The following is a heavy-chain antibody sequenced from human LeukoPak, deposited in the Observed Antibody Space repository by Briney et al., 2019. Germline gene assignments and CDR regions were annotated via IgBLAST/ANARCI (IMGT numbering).Heavy chain of an antibody. Sequence: GGSLRLSCAASGFSFSGYWLHWVRQAPGKGLVWVSRINSDGSITTYADSVKGRFTISRDNAKNTMYLQMNSLRAEDTAMYYCVRGKYYDSSGYYFGDWGQGTLVTVSS. J-gene: IGHJ4*02. CDR2: INSDGSIT. D-gene: IGHD3-22*01. V-gene: IGHV3-74*01. CDR3: VRGKYYDSSGYYFGD. CDR1: GFSFSGYW.